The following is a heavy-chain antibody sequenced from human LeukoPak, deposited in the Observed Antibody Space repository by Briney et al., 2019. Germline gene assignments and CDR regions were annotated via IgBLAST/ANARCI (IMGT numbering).Heavy chain of an antibody. Sequence: GESLKISCKASGYSFSNYYIDWVRQLPGKGLEWMGVIYPGGSDIRSSPSFQGQVPISADKSIDTAYLQWSSLKASDSAMYYCASRTGSYYPFDAWGQGTLVTVSS. CDR1: GYSFSNYY. V-gene: IGHV5-51*01. CDR3: ASRTGSYYPFDA. J-gene: IGHJ4*02. D-gene: IGHD1-26*01. CDR2: IYPGGSDI.